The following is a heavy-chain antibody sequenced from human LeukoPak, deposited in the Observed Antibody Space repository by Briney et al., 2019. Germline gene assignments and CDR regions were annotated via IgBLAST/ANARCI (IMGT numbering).Heavy chain of an antibody. CDR2: INHSGST. V-gene: IGHV4-34*01. CDR3: ARQNLLWFGELLNGYYFDY. CDR1: GGSFSGYY. D-gene: IGHD3-10*01. J-gene: IGHJ4*02. Sequence: SETLSLTCAVYGGSFSGYYWSWIRQPPGKGLEWIGEINHSGSTNYNPSLKSRVTISVDTSKNQFSLKLSSVTAADTAVYYCARQNLLWFGELLNGYYFDYWGQGTLVTVSS.